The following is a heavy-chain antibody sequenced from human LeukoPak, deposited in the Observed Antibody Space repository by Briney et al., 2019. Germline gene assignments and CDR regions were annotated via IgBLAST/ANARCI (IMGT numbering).Heavy chain of an antibody. CDR1: GFTFSGYG. CDR3: AKVALGAFWSGYYPNHYYMDV. J-gene: IGHJ6*03. CDR2: IRYDGSNK. V-gene: IGHV3-30*02. D-gene: IGHD3-3*01. Sequence: GGSLRLSCAASGFTFSGYGMHWVRQAPGKGLEWVAFIRYDGSNKYYADSVKGRFTISRDNSKNTLYLQMNSLRAEDTAVYYCAKVALGAFWSGYYPNHYYMDVWGKGTTVTVSS.